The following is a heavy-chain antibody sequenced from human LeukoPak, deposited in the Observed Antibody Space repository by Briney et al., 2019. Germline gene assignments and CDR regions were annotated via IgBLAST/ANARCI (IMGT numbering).Heavy chain of an antibody. CDR2: INHSGST. Sequence: SETLSLTCAVYGGSFSGYYWSWIRQPPGKGLEWIGEINHSGSTNYNPSLKSRVTISVDTSKNQFSLKLSSVTAADTAVYYCARGSGYDPIFDYWDQGTLVTVSS. CDR1: GGSFSGYY. D-gene: IGHD5-12*01. CDR3: ARGSGYDPIFDY. V-gene: IGHV4-34*01. J-gene: IGHJ4*02.